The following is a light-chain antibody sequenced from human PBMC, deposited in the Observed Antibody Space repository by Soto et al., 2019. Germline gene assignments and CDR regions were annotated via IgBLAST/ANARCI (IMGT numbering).Light chain of an antibody. Sequence: QSALTQPASLSGSHGQSIAISCTGTSSDVGTYDYVSWYQQYPDKAPKLIIYEVTQRPSGVSNRFSGSKSGNTAPLTISGLQAEDEADYYFSSHTIVNTRVFGTGTKVTV. V-gene: IGLV2-14*01. J-gene: IGLJ1*01. CDR1: SSDVGTYDY. CDR2: EVT. CDR3: SSHTIVNTRV.